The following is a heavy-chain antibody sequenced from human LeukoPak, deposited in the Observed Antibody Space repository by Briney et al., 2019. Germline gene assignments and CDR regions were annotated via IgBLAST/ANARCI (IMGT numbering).Heavy chain of an antibody. D-gene: IGHD2-2*01. V-gene: IGHV4-59*01. Sequence: PSETLSLTCTVSGGSISSYYWSWIRQPPGKGLEWIGYIYYSGSTNYNPSLKSRVTISVDTSKNQFSLKLISVTAADTAVYYCASCAGTSCYYYYYRDVGGKGTTVTVSS. CDR2: IYYSGST. CDR1: GGSISSYY. J-gene: IGHJ6*03. CDR3: ASCAGTSCYYYYYRDV.